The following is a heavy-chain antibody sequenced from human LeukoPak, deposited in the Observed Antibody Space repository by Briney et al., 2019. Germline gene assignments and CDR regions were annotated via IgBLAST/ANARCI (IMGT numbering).Heavy chain of an antibody. V-gene: IGHV3-48*01. D-gene: IGHD6-13*01. CDR3: ARESIAAAGVFDY. CDR2: ISSSSDTI. J-gene: IGHJ4*02. Sequence: GGSLGLSCAASGFTFGPYTMNWVRQAPGKGLEWVSYISSSSDTIYYADSVKGRFTISRDNSKNTLYLQMNSLRAEDMALYYCARESIAAAGVFDYWGQGTLVTVSS. CDR1: GFTFGPYT.